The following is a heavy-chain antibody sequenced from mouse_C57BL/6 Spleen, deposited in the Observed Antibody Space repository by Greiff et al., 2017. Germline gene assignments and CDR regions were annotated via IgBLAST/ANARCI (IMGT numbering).Heavy chain of an antibody. V-gene: IGHV1-55*01. J-gene: IGHJ4*01. D-gene: IGHD2-4*01. CDR1: GYTFTSYW. Sequence: VQLQQPGAELVKPGASVKMSCKASGYTFTSYWITWVKQRPGQGLEWIGDIYPGSGSTNYNEKFKSKATLTVDTSSSTAYMQLSSLTSEDSAVYYGARRGDYDRYAMDYWGQGTSVTVSS. CDR3: ARRGDYDRYAMDY. CDR2: IYPGSGST.